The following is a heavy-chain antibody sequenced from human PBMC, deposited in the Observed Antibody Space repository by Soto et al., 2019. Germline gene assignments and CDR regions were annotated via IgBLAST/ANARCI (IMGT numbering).Heavy chain of an antibody. V-gene: IGHV3-30*18. Sequence: GGSLRLSCAASGFTFSSYGMHWVRQAPGKGLEWVAVISYDGSNKYYADSVKGRFTISRDNSKNTLYLQMNSLRAEDTAVYYCAKVTGSPMHFDYWGQGTLVTVSS. CDR3: AKVTGSPMHFDY. D-gene: IGHD6-25*01. J-gene: IGHJ4*02. CDR2: ISYDGSNK. CDR1: GFTFSSYG.